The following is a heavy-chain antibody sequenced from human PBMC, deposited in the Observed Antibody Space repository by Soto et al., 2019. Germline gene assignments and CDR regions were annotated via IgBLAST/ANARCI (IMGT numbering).Heavy chain of an antibody. Sequence: KASETLSLTCAVYGGSFSGYYWSWIRQPPGKGLEWIGEINHSGSTNYNPSLKSRVTISVDTSKNQFSLKLSSVTAADTAVYYCARVVIAAAGIANGMDVWGQGTTVTVSS. CDR2: INHSGST. CDR1: GGSFSGYY. D-gene: IGHD6-13*01. J-gene: IGHJ6*02. CDR3: ARVVIAAAGIANGMDV. V-gene: IGHV4-34*01.